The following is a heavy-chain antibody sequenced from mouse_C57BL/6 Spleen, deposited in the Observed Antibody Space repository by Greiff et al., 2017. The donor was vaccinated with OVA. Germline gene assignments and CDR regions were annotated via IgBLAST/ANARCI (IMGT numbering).Heavy chain of an antibody. V-gene: IGHV1-55*01. J-gene: IGHJ1*03. CDR1: GYTFTSYW. CDR3: ARRDYYGSSYGYFDV. Sequence: VKLQQPGAELVKPGASVKMSCKASGYTFTSYWITWVKQRPGQGLEWIGDIYPGSGSTNYNEKFKSKATLTVDTSSSTAYMQLSSLTSEDSAVYYCARRDYYGSSYGYFDVWGTGTTVTVSS. D-gene: IGHD1-1*01. CDR2: IYPGSGST.